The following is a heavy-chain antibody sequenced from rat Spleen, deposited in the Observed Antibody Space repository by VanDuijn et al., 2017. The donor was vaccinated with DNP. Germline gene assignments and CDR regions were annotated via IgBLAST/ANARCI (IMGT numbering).Heavy chain of an antibody. Sequence: EVQLVESGGGLVQPGGSLKLSCAASGFTFSDYYMAWVRQAPTKGLEWVAAISHDGNSTYYRDSVKGRFTISRENAKGSLDLQMDSLRSEDTAIYYCTTADFWGQGLMVTVCS. CDR3: TTADF. CDR2: ISHDGNST. V-gene: IGHV5-20*01. J-gene: IGHJ2*01. CDR1: GFTFSDYY.